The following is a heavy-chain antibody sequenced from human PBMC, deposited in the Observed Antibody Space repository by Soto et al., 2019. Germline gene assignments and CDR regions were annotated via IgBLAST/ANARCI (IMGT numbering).Heavy chain of an antibody. CDR2: IWYDGSNK. D-gene: IGHD3-22*01. CDR3: ARDMYYDSSGSCFDY. V-gene: IGHV3-33*01. J-gene: IGHJ4*02. Sequence: VAVIWYDGSNKYYADSVKGRFTISRDNSKNTLYLQMNSLRAEDTAVYYCARDMYYDSSGSCFDYWGQGTLVTVSS.